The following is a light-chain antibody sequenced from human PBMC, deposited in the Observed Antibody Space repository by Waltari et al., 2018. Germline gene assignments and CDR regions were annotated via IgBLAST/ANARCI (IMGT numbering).Light chain of an antibody. J-gene: IGLJ2*01. CDR2: DNN. Sequence: QSVFTQPPSVSAAARQKVTISCPGSCSNIGNNYVSWYQQLPGTAPKLLIYDNNKRPSGIPDRFSGSKSGTSATLGITGLQTGDEADYYCGTWDSSLSALVFGGGTKLTVL. CDR1: CSNIGNNY. V-gene: IGLV1-51*01. CDR3: GTWDSSLSALV.